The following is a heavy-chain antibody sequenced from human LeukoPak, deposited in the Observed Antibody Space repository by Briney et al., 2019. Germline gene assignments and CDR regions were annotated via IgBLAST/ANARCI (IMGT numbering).Heavy chain of an antibody. CDR2: INSGGSTM. CDR1: GFTFSSFE. V-gene: IGHV3-48*03. D-gene: IGHD6-19*01. J-gene: IGHJ1*01. Sequence: GGSLILSCAASGFTFSSFEMDWVRQAPGKGLEWVSYINSGGSTMYYADSVKGRFTISRDNAKNSLYLQMNSLRAEDTAVYYCARGEAVAAAEIFQHWGQGTLVTVSS. CDR3: ARGEAVAAAEIFQH.